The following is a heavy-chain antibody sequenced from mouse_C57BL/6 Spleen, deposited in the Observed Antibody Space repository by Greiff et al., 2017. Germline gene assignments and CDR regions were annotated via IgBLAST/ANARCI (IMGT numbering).Heavy chain of an antibody. CDR1: GFTFSDYY. CDR3: ARESYGNYVGWYFDV. J-gene: IGHJ1*03. Sequence: EVQLVESEGGLVQPGSSMKLSCTASGFTFSDYYMAWVRQVPEKGLEWVANINYDGSSTYYLDSLKSRFIISRDNAKNILYLQMSSLKSEDTATYYCARESYGNYVGWYFDVWGTGTTVTVSS. V-gene: IGHV5-16*01. CDR2: INYDGSST. D-gene: IGHD2-1*01.